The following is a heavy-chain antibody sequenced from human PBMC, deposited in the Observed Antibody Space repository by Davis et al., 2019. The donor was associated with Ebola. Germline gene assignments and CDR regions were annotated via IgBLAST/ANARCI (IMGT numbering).Heavy chain of an antibody. CDR2: IYSGGST. D-gene: IGHD5-24*01. J-gene: IGHJ6*03. Sequence: GESLKISCAASGFTVSSNYMRWVRQAPGKGLEWVSVIYSGGSTYYADSVKGRFTISRDNSKNTLYLQMNSLRAEDTAVYYCAKDATYKSSYFYYMDVWGKGTTVTVSS. CDR1: GFTVSSNY. CDR3: AKDATYKSSYFYYMDV. V-gene: IGHV3-66*02.